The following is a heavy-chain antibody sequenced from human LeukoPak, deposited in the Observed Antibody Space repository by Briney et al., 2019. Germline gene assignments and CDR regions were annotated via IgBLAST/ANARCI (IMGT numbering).Heavy chain of an antibody. D-gene: IGHD3-16*02. V-gene: IGHV3-21*04. J-gene: IGHJ3*02. CDR3: AKESGVRYDYVWGSYRPNAFDI. CDR2: ISSSSSYI. Sequence: GGSLRLSCAASGFTFSSYSMNWVRQAPGKGLEWVSSISSSSSYIYYADSVKGRFTISRDNSKNTLYLQMNSLRAEDTAVYYCAKESGVRYDYVWGSYRPNAFDIWGQGTMVTVSS. CDR1: GFTFSSYS.